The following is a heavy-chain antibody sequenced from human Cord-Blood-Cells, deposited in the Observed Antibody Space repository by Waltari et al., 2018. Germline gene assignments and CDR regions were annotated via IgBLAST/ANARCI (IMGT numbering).Heavy chain of an antibody. D-gene: IGHD1-26*01. CDR1: GFTFDDYA. CDR2: ISWNSGSI. V-gene: IGHV3-9*01. Sequence: VQLVESGGGLVQPGRSLRLSCAASGFTFDDYAMHWVRQAPGKGLEWVSGISWNSGSIGYADSVKGRFTISRDNAKNSLYLQMNSLRAEDTALYYCAKTKYSGSYYDAFDIWGQGTMVTVSS. J-gene: IGHJ3*02. CDR3: AKTKYSGSYYDAFDI.